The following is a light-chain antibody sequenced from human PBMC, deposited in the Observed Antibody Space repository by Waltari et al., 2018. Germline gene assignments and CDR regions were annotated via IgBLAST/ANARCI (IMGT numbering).Light chain of an antibody. J-gene: IGKJ1*01. CDR2: DAS. CDR3: QKYGSLPAT. CDR1: QSISKY. Sequence: EIMLTQSPGTLSLSPGERDTLSCRARQSISKYLAWYQQKPGQAPRLLIYDASIRATGIPDRFSGSGYGTDFSLTISRLEPEDYAVYYCQKYGSLPATFGRGTKVEIK. V-gene: IGKV3-20*01.